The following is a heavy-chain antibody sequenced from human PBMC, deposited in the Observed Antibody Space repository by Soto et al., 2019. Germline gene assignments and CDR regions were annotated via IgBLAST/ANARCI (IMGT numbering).Heavy chain of an antibody. CDR3: ARDMLLWFGESPSSYGMDV. V-gene: IGHV1-18*01. CDR1: GYTFTSYG. D-gene: IGHD3-10*01. CDR2: ISAYNGNT. J-gene: IGHJ6*02. Sequence: QVQLVQSGAEVKKPGASVKVSCKASGYTFTSYGISWVRPAPGQGLEWMGWISAYNGNTNYAQKLQGRVTMTTDTSTSTAYMELRSLRSDDTAVYYCARDMLLWFGESPSSYGMDVWGQGTTVTVSS.